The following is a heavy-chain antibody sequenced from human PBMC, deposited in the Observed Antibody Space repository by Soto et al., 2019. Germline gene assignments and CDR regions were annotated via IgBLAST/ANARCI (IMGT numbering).Heavy chain of an antibody. J-gene: IGHJ4*02. CDR3: ARGGLQGKYFDY. V-gene: IGHV1-2*04. CDR1: GYTFTVYY. Sequence: ASVKVSFRASGYTFTVYYMHWVRQAPGQGLEWMGWINPNSGGTNYAQKFQGWVTMTRDTSISTAYMELSRLRSDDTAVYYCARGGLQGKYFDYCGQGTLVTVS. D-gene: IGHD4-4*01. CDR2: INPNSGGT.